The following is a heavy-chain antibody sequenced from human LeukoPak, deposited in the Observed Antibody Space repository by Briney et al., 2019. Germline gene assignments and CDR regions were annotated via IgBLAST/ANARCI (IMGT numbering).Heavy chain of an antibody. J-gene: IGHJ6*03. CDR2: IIPIFGTA. Sequence: SVKVSCKASGGTFSSYAISWVRQAPGQGLEWMGGIIPIFGTANYAQKFQGRVTITADESTSTAYMELSSLRSEDTAVYYCARGPLELAAAGNYYYYYYMDVWGKGTTVTVSS. CDR3: ARGPLELAAAGNYYYYYYMDV. D-gene: IGHD6-13*01. CDR1: GGTFSSYA. V-gene: IGHV1-69*13.